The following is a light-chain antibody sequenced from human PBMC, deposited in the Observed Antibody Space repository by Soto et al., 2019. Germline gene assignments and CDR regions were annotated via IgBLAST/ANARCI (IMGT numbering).Light chain of an antibody. V-gene: IGKV3-15*01. Sequence: EIVMTQSPATLSVSPGQGVTLSCRASESVKSDLAWYRQKPGQAPRLLIHPASTRAANIPARFSGSGSGTDFTLTITSLQSEDFAVYYCQQYYMWPPVFGQGTKVEIK. CDR3: QQYYMWPPV. CDR1: ESVKSD. CDR2: PAS. J-gene: IGKJ2*01.